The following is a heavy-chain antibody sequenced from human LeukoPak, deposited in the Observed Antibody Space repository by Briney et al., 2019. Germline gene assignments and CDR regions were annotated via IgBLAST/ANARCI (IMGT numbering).Heavy chain of an antibody. D-gene: IGHD4-17*01. Sequence: GGSLRLSCAASGFTFSNAWMSWVRQAPGKGLEWVGRIKSKTDGGTTDYAAPVKGRFTISRDDSKNTLYLQMNSLKTEDTAVYYCARSEGDYASFDIWGQGTMVTVSS. CDR2: IKSKTDGGTT. CDR1: GFTFSNAW. CDR3: ARSEGDYASFDI. J-gene: IGHJ3*02. V-gene: IGHV3-15*01.